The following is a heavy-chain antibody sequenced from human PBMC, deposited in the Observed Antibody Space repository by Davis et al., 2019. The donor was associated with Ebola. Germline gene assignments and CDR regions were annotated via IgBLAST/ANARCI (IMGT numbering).Heavy chain of an antibody. D-gene: IGHD3-10*01. CDR2: IWYDGSNK. Sequence: GESLKISCAASGFTFSSYGMHWVRQAPGKGLEWVAVIWYDGSNKYYADSVKGRFTISRDNSKNTLYLQMNSLRAEDTAVYYCAKDQRYYGSGTVFPRGGMDVWGQGTTVTVSS. CDR3: AKDQRYYGSGTVFPRGGMDV. CDR1: GFTFSSYG. V-gene: IGHV3-33*06. J-gene: IGHJ6*02.